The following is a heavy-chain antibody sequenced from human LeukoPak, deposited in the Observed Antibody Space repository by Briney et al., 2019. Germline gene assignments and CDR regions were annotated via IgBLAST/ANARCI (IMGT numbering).Heavy chain of an antibody. V-gene: IGHV3-74*01. CDR2: IKGDGSST. CDR3: ARDGYSFGHDFDD. D-gene: IGHD5-18*01. Sequence: TGGSLRLSCAASGFTFSSYWMHWVRHTPGKGLVWVSRIKGDGSSTSYADSVKGRFTISRDNAKNTLYLQMNSLRAEDTAVYYCARDGYSFGHDFDDWGQGTLVTVSS. CDR1: GFTFSSYW. J-gene: IGHJ4*02.